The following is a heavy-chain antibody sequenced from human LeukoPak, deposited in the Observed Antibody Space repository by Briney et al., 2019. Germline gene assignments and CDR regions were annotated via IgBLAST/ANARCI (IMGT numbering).Heavy chain of an antibody. CDR1: GGSISGNY. CDR2: IHSSGYT. V-gene: IGHV4-4*09. D-gene: IGHD3-10*01. Sequence: PSETLSLTCTVSGGSISGNYWSWIRQPPGQGLEWIAYIHSSGYTNYNPSLKSRVTISVDTSKNQFSLKLSSVTTADTAVYYCARGGAMVRELDYWGQGTLVTVSS. J-gene: IGHJ4*02. CDR3: ARGGAMVRELDY.